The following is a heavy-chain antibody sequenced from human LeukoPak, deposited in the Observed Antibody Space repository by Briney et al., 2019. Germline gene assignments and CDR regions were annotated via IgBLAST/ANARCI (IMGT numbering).Heavy chain of an antibody. CDR3: MPGRGY. Sequence: GGSLRLSCTASGFPFQSYWMNWVRQAPGKGLELVANINADGSDKYFMDSVKGRFSISRDNANNRLYLQMTSLRAEDTAVYYCMPGRGYWGQGTLVTVSS. V-gene: IGHV3-7*01. D-gene: IGHD2-8*02. CDR1: GFPFQSYW. J-gene: IGHJ4*02. CDR2: INADGSDK.